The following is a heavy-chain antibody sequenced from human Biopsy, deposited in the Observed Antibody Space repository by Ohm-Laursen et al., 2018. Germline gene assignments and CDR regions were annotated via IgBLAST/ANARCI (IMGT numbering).Heavy chain of an antibody. CDR1: VGSFSGYY. Sequence: SDTLSLTWPVYVGSFSGYYWTWIRQPPGKGLEWIGEINHSGSTNYNPSLKSRISISVDTSMNPLSLRLTSVTAADTAVYYCARHAPSYSGSYWRYFDLWGRGTLVTVSS. V-gene: IGHV4-34*01. D-gene: IGHD1-26*01. J-gene: IGHJ2*01. CDR2: INHSGST. CDR3: ARHAPSYSGSYWRYFDL.